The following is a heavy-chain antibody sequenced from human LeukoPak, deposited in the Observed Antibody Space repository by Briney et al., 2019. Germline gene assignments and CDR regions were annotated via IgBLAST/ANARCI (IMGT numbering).Heavy chain of an antibody. D-gene: IGHD3-16*01. Sequence: PGGSLRLSCVASGFTFSSYSMNWVRQAPGKGLEWISYIHTSGNSIYYADSVKGRFTISGDTARSSVYLQMNTLGAEDTAVYYCVRDFAWAFDYWGQGTLVTVSS. CDR2: IHTSGNSI. J-gene: IGHJ4*02. CDR1: GFTFSSYS. CDR3: VRDFAWAFDY. V-gene: IGHV3-48*01.